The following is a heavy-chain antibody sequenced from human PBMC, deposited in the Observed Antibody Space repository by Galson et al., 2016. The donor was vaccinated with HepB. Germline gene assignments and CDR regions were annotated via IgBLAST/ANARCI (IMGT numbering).Heavy chain of an antibody. V-gene: IGHV3-23*01. CDR3: AKDFGSSGYYQLFGY. Sequence: SLRLSCAASGFTFSNYAMTWVRQPPGKRVEWVSAISSRGITTYYADSVKGRFTVSRDNSKNTLFLQLNSLRAEDTAVYYCAKDFGSSGYYQLFGYWGQGTLVAVSS. J-gene: IGHJ4*02. CDR1: GFTFSNYA. CDR2: ISSRGITT. D-gene: IGHD3-22*01.